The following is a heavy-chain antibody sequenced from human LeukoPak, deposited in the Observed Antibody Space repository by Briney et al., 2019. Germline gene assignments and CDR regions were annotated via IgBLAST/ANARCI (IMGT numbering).Heavy chain of an antibody. V-gene: IGHV4-4*07. D-gene: IGHD3-22*01. CDR1: GGSISSYY. CDR3: ARDSRNYYETSGYYFDY. Sequence: SETLSLTCTVSGGSISSYYWNWIRQPAGKGLEWIGRIYTSESTNYNPSLKSRVTMSLDTSKNQISLRLSSVTAADTAVYYCARDSRNYYETSGYYFDYWGQGTLVTVSS. J-gene: IGHJ4*02. CDR2: IYTSEST.